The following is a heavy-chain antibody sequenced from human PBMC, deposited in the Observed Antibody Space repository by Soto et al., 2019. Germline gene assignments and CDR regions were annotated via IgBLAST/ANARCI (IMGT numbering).Heavy chain of an antibody. V-gene: IGHV4-34*01. D-gene: IGHD1-1*01. Sequence: QVQLQQWGAGLLKPSETLSLTCAVYGGSFSGYYWSWIRQPPGKGLEWIGEINHSGSTNYNPSLNSRVTISVDTSKNQFSLKLSSVTAADTAVYYCARGGHLKRWLQLYYGMDVWGQGTTVTVSS. CDR1: GGSFSGYY. CDR3: ARGGHLKRWLQLYYGMDV. CDR2: INHSGST. J-gene: IGHJ6*02.